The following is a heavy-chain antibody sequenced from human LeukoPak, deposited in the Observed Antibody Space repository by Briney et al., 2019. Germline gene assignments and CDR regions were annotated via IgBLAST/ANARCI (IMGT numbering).Heavy chain of an antibody. CDR2: IRQDESER. Sequence: GGSLRLSCEGSGFSFSSYWMTWVRQLPGKGPEWVANIRQDESERYFADSVKGRFTISRDNAKKPVYLHMSSLRAEDTALYYCASLFLCYGCSSSSDALDIWGQGTMVTVSS. CDR3: ASLFLCYGCSSSSDALDI. J-gene: IGHJ3*02. V-gene: IGHV3-7*01. D-gene: IGHD6-6*01. CDR1: GFSFSSYW.